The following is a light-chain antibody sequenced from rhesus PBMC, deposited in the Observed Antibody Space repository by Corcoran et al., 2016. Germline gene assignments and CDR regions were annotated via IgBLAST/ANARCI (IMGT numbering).Light chain of an antibody. CDR3: QQHYSWPLT. Sequence: EIVMTQSPATLSLSPGERATLSCRASQSVTDNLAWYQQKPGQAPKLLIYGAARRATGIPDRFSGRGSGTGFTIIISSLEPGDVGVYYCQQHYSWPLTFGGGTKVALK. CDR1: QSVTDN. J-gene: IGKJ4*01. CDR2: GAA. V-gene: IGKV3-42*01.